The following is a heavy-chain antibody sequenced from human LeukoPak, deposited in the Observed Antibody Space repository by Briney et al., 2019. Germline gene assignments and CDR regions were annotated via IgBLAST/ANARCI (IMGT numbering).Heavy chain of an antibody. J-gene: IGHJ4*02. CDR3: ARVGGSGSYYIF. CDR2: INAGNGNT. CDR1: GYTFTSYA. Sequence: GASVKVSCKASGYTFTSYAMHWVRQAPGQRLEWMGWINAGNGNTKYSQEFQGRVTITRDTSASTAYMGLSSLRSEDMAVYYCARVGGSGSYYIFWGQGTLVTVSS. D-gene: IGHD3-10*01. V-gene: IGHV1-3*03.